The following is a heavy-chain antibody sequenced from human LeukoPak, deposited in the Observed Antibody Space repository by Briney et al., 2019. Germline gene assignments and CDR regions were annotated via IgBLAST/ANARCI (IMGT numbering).Heavy chain of an antibody. J-gene: IGHJ4*02. D-gene: IGHD1-26*01. CDR1: GFTFSSYA. Sequence: GGSLRLPCAASGFTFSSYAMSWVRQAPGKGLEWVSTISGSGGSTYYADSVKGRFTISRDNSKNTLYLQMNSLRAEDTAVYYCAKVQHSGNYYHCFDYWGQGTLDTVSS. CDR3: AKVQHSGNYYHCFDY. CDR2: ISGSGGST. V-gene: IGHV3-23*01.